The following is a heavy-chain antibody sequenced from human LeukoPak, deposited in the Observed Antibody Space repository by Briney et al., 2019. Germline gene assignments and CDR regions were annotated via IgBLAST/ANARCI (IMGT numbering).Heavy chain of an antibody. V-gene: IGHV1-69*04. J-gene: IGHJ4*02. Sequence: GASVTVSCTASGGTFSSYAISWVRQAPGQGLEWMGRIIPILGIANYAQKFQGRVTITADKSTSTAYMELSSLRSEDTAVYYCARASDPSGYCSSTSCYGADYWGQGTLVTVSS. CDR2: IIPILGIA. D-gene: IGHD2-2*01. CDR1: GGTFSSYA. CDR3: ARASDPSGYCSSTSCYGADY.